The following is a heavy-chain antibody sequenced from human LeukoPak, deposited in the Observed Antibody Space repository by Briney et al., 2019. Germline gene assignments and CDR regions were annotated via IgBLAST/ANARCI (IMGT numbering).Heavy chain of an antibody. CDR1: GYTFTGHY. D-gene: IGHD1-26*01. CDR2: INPNSGAT. Sequence: ASVKVSCKSSGYTFTGHYLYWVRQAPGQGLEWMGRINPNSGATDYAQKFQGRVTMTRDTSISTVYMELSSLKSDDTAVYYCAKIGSSHDFDYWGQGTLITVSS. J-gene: IGHJ4*02. CDR3: AKIGSSHDFDY. V-gene: IGHV1-2*06.